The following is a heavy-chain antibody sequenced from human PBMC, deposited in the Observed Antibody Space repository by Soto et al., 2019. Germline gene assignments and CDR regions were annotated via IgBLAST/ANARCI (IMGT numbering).Heavy chain of an antibody. CDR3: AGGIAARPLSY. CDR1: GGSISSGGYS. D-gene: IGHD6-6*01. CDR2: IYHSGRT. Sequence: QLQLQESGSGLVKPSQTLSLTCAVSGGSISSGGYSWSWIRQPPGKGLEWIGYIYHSGRTYYNPSLKSRVTISVDRSKNQFSLKLSSVTAADTAVYYCAGGIAARPLSYWGQGTLVTVSS. V-gene: IGHV4-30-2*01. J-gene: IGHJ4*02.